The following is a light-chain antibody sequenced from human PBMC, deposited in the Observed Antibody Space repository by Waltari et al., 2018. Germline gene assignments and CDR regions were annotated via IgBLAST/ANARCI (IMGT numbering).Light chain of an antibody. CDR2: IHN. J-gene: IGLJ3*02. CDR1: TSNIGSST. Sequence: QSVLTQPPSASGAPGQSVTISCSGSTSNIGSSTVNWYQQLPGTAPKLLISIHNGGPSGVPDRCSGSTSGTSASLAISGLQAEDEADYYCAAWDDSLNAWVFGGGTKLTVL. V-gene: IGLV1-44*01. CDR3: AAWDDSLNAWV.